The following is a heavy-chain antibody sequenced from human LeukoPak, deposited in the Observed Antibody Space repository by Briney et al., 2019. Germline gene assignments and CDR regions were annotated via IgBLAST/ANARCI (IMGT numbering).Heavy chain of an antibody. Sequence: PGGSLRLSCAASGFTFSSYAMSWVRQAPGKGLECVSSVSATGGSTYYADSVKGRFTISRDNSKNTLYLQMNSLRAEDTAVYYCAKGFIGYCSGGRCSTFDYWGQGTLVTVSS. CDR1: GFTFSSYA. J-gene: IGHJ4*02. D-gene: IGHD2-15*01. CDR2: VSATGGST. CDR3: AKGFIGYCSGGRCSTFDY. V-gene: IGHV3-23*01.